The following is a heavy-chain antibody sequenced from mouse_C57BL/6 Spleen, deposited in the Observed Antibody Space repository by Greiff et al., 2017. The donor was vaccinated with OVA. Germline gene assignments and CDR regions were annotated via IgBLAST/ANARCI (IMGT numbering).Heavy chain of an antibody. V-gene: IGHV7-3*01. CDR1: GFTFTDYY. J-gene: IGHJ2*01. CDR3: ARYPLVAPYFDY. D-gene: IGHD1-1*01. CDR2: IRNKANGYTT. Sequence: EVKLVESGGGLVQPGGSLSLSCAASGFTFTDYYMSWVRQPPGKALEWLGFIRNKANGYTTEYSASVKGRFTISRDNSQSILYLQMNALRAEDSATYYCARYPLVAPYFDYWGQGTTLTVSS.